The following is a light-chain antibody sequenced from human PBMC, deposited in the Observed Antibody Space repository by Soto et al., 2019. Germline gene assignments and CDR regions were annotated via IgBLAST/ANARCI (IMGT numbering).Light chain of an antibody. CDR1: SSDVGGYNC. CDR2: DVT. CDR3: CSHSASYTFV. V-gene: IGLV2-11*01. Sequence: QSVLTQPRSVSGSPGQSVTISCTGTSSDVGGYNCVSWYQQHPGKAPQLIIYDVTQRPSGVPDRFSGSKSGNTASLSISGLQAEDDADYYCCSHSASYTFVFGTGTKV. J-gene: IGLJ1*01.